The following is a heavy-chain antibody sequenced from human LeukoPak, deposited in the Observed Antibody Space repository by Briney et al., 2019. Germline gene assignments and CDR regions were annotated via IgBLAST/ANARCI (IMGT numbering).Heavy chain of an antibody. Sequence: QSGGSLRLSCAASGFTFSGYGMHWVRQAPGKGLEWVAVIWYDGSSKYYADSVKGRFTISRDNPKNTLYLQMNSLRAEDTAVYYCTRELPPLVKFYFDHWGQGTLVTVSS. J-gene: IGHJ4*02. CDR1: GFTFSGYG. D-gene: IGHD1-26*01. V-gene: IGHV3-33*01. CDR3: TRELPPLVKFYFDH. CDR2: IWYDGSSK.